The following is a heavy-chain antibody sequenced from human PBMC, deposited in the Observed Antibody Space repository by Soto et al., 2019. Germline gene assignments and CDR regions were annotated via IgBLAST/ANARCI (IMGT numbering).Heavy chain of an antibody. J-gene: IGHJ6*02. Sequence: QVQLVESGGGVVQPGTSLRLACEASGFNFGAYGMHWVRQAPGKGLGGGAVISHDGTKTYYSDSVKGRFTVSRDNSKNMLYVQMVSLRPDDTAVYSCAKDRRDGYTTCSRCYGVDVWGQGTTVTVSS. D-gene: IGHD5-18*01. CDR1: GFNFGAYG. CDR3: AKDRRDGYTTCSRCYGVDV. CDR2: ISHDGTKT. V-gene: IGHV3-30*18.